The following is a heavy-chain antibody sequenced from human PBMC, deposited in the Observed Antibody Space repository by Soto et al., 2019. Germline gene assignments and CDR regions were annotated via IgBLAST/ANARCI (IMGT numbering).Heavy chain of an antibody. CDR2: XXXXXXXX. J-gene: IGHJ4*02. V-gene: IGHV3-23*01. CDR1: GFTFTNYG. Sequence: EVQLLESGGGLVQPGGSLRLSCEASGFTFTNYGMSWLCQAPGKGLEXXXXXXXXXXXXHXADSVKGRFTISRDNXXXXXXXXXXXXXXXXXXXXXXXXXXCGEAFFDYWGRGTLVTVSS. CDR3: XXXXCGEAFFDY. D-gene: IGHD3-10*01.